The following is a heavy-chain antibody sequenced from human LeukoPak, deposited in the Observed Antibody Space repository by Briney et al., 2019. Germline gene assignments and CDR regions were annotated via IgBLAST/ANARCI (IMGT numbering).Heavy chain of an antibody. CDR2: IYYSGSA. V-gene: IGHV4-59*01. CDR1: GGSISSYY. J-gene: IGHJ4*02. Sequence: SETLSLTCTVSGGSISSYYWSWIRQPPGKGLEWIGYIYYSGSANYNPSLKSRVTISVDTSKSQFSLKLSSVTAADTAVYYCARGSGGYDRFDYWGQGTLVTVSS. CDR3: ARGSGGYDRFDY. D-gene: IGHD5-12*01.